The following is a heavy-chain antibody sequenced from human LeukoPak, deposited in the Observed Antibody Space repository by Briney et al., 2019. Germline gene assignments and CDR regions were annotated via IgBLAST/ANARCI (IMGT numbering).Heavy chain of an antibody. CDR2: IYYSGST. CDR1: GGSTSSYY. J-gene: IGHJ4*02. CDR3: ARHQGVYDSSGSFGY. D-gene: IGHD3-22*01. Sequence: PSETLSLTCTVSGGSTSSYYWSWIRQPPGKGLEWIGYIYYSGSTNYNPSLKSRVTISVDTSKNQSSLKLSSVTAADTAVYYCARHQGVYDSSGSFGYWGQGTLVTVSS. V-gene: IGHV4-59*08.